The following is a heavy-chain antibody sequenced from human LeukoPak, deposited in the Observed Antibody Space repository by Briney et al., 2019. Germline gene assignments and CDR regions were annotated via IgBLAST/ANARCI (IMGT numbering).Heavy chain of an antibody. Sequence: SPTLSLTFVISGDSVSSNSAAWNWIRQSPSRGLEWLGRTYYRSKWYNDYAVSVKSRITINPDTSKNLFSLQLNSVTPEDTAVYYCARVGYSYGAWAFDIWGQGTMVTVSS. CDR2: TYYRSKWYN. V-gene: IGHV6-1*01. CDR1: GDSVSSNSAA. CDR3: ARVGYSYGAWAFDI. D-gene: IGHD5-18*01. J-gene: IGHJ3*02.